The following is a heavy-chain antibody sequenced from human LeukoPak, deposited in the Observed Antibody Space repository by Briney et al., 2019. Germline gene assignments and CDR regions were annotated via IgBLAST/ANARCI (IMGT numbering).Heavy chain of an antibody. V-gene: IGHV4-38-2*02. CDR3: AREVTGTTRPFDY. J-gene: IGHJ4*02. Sequence: SETLSLTCAVSGYSISSGYYWGWIRQPPGKGLEWIGEINHSGSTNYNPSLKSRVTISVDTSKNQFSLRLSSVTAADTAVYYCAREVTGTTRPFDYWGQGTLVTVSS. CDR1: GYSISSGYY. D-gene: IGHD1-7*01. CDR2: INHSGST.